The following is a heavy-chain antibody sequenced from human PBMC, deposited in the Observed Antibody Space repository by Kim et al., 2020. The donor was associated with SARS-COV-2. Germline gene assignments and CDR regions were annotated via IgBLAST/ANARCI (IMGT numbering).Heavy chain of an antibody. Sequence: ASVKVSCKASGYTFTSYYMHWVRQAPGQGLEWMGIINPSGGSTSYAQKFQGRVTMTRDTSTSTVYMELSSLRSEDTAVYYCARDQVVVVPAANYSNYRSGYYYYGMDVWGQGTTVTVSS. CDR2: INPSGGST. CDR3: ARDQVVVVPAANYSNYRSGYYYYGMDV. CDR1: GYTFTSYY. J-gene: IGHJ6*02. V-gene: IGHV1-46*01. D-gene: IGHD2-2*01.